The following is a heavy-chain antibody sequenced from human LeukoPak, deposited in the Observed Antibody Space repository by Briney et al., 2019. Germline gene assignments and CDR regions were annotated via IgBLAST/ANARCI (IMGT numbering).Heavy chain of an antibody. CDR1: GGSISSYY. Sequence: SETLSLTCTVSGGSISSYYWGWIRQPPGKGLEWIGYIYYSGSTNYNPSLKSRVTISVDTSKNQFSLKLSSVTAADTAVYYCAREERVVLGAFDIWGQGTIVTVSS. D-gene: IGHD2-15*01. V-gene: IGHV4-59*01. CDR2: IYYSGST. CDR3: AREERVVLGAFDI. J-gene: IGHJ3*02.